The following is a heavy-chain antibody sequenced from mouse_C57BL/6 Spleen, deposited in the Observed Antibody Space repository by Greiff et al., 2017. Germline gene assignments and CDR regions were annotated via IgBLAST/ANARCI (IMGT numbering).Heavy chain of an antibody. J-gene: IGHJ3*01. CDR3: ASLYYGTAWFAY. Sequence: EVKLLESGPGLVKPSQSLSLTCSVTGYSITSGYYWNWIRQFPGNKLEWMGYISYDGSNNYNPSLKNRISITRDTSKNQFFLKLNSVTTEDTATYYCASLYYGTAWFAYWGQGTLVTVSA. D-gene: IGHD1-1*01. CDR2: ISYDGSN. CDR1: GYSITSGYY. V-gene: IGHV3-6*01.